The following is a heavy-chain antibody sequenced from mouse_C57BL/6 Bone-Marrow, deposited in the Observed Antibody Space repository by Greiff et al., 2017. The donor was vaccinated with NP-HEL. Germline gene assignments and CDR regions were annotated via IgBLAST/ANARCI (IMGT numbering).Heavy chain of an antibody. CDR3: AGLWFPYWYFDV. J-gene: IGHJ1*03. CDR1: GYTFTSYW. D-gene: IGHD2-2*01. Sequence: QVQLQQPGAELVKPGASVKMSCKASGYTFTSYWITWVKQRPGQGLEWIGDIYPGSGSTNYNEKFKGKATLTVDTSSSTAYMQLSSLTSEDSAVYYCAGLWFPYWYFDVWGTGTTVTVSS. CDR2: IYPGSGST. V-gene: IGHV1-55*01.